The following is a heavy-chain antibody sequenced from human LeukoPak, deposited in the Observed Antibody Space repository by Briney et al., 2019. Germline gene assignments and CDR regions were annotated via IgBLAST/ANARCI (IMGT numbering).Heavy chain of an antibody. CDR1: GFTSSSYA. J-gene: IGHJ6*03. CDR3: ARLRAAGLYYYYYYMDV. D-gene: IGHD2-15*01. Sequence: RGSLSLSRAASGFTSSSYAMSWVRQAPGRGLEWVSAISGSGGSTYYADSVKGRFTNHRDNSKNTLSLTIPILRAEDTAVYYCARLRAAGLYYYYYYMDVWGKGTTVTVSS. V-gene: IGHV3-23*01. CDR2: ISGSGGST.